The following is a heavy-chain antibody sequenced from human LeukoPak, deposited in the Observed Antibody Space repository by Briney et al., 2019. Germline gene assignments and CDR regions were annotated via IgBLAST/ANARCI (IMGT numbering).Heavy chain of an antibody. CDR3: AKYGSGYYYDSSGYYLGVAIDY. CDR2: IGGSGST. Sequence: PGGSLRLSCAASGFTFSSYGMSWVRQAPGRGLEWVSTIGGSGSTYYADSVKGRFTVSRDNSKNTLYLQMNSLRAEDTAVYYCAKYGSGYYYDSSGYYLGVAIDYWGQGTLVTVSS. D-gene: IGHD3-22*01. CDR1: GFTFSSYG. V-gene: IGHV3-23*01. J-gene: IGHJ4*02.